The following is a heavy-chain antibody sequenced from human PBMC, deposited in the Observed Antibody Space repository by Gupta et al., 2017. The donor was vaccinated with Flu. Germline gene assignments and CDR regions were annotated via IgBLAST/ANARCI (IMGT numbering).Heavy chain of an antibody. CDR1: GLTFGSHA. Sequence: EVQLLESGGGLVQPGGSLRLSCAASGLTFGSHAMSWVRQAPGKGLEWVSSISAIADSTYYAASAKGRFTTSRDDSKNTLFLQVDSLRAEDTALYYCAKGRGTGKDAFAIWGQGTMVTVSP. D-gene: IGHD3-10*01. CDR3: AKGRGTGKDAFAI. V-gene: IGHV3-23*01. J-gene: IGHJ3*02. CDR2: ISAIADST.